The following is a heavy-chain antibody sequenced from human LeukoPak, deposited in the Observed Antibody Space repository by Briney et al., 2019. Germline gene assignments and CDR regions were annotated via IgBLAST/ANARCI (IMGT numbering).Heavy chain of an antibody. J-gene: IGHJ5*02. CDR3: AKVPPSITAAGNWLGP. V-gene: IGHV1-2*06. Sequence: ASVKVSCKASGYTFTGYYTHWVRQAPGQGLEWMGRINPNTGGTDYAQKFQGRVTMTRDTSITTAYMELSRLTSDDTAIYYCAKVPPSITAAGNWLGPWGQGALVTVSS. CDR2: INPNTGGT. D-gene: IGHD6-13*01. CDR1: GYTFTGYY.